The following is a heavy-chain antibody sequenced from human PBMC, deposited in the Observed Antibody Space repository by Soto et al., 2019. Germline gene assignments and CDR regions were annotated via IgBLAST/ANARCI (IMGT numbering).Heavy chain of an antibody. CDR3: AREAEEYSGSDY. D-gene: IGHD3-10*01. V-gene: IGHV1-46*03. Sequence: ASVKVSCKASGYTFTSYYMHWVRQAPGQGLEWMGIINPSGGSTSYAQKFQGRVAMTRDTSTSTVYMELSSLRSDDTAVYYCAREAEEYSGSDYWGPGTLVTVSS. CDR1: GYTFTSYY. J-gene: IGHJ4*02. CDR2: INPSGGST.